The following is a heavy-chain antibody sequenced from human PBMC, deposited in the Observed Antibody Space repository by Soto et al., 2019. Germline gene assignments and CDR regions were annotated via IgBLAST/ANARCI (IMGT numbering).Heavy chain of an antibody. CDR2: VYSSGNT. J-gene: IGHJ4*01. CDR1: GFTVSSNY. D-gene: IGHD3-10*01. Sequence: EVQLVETGGDLIQPGGSLRLSCAASGFTVSSNYMNWVRQAPGKGLEWVSLVYSSGNTHYADSVKGRFTISRDNSTNTLYLQMNSLRADDTAVYYCARGSYGSGSNYPYFDQWGHGTLVTVSS. CDR3: ARGSYGSGSNYPYFDQ. V-gene: IGHV3-53*02.